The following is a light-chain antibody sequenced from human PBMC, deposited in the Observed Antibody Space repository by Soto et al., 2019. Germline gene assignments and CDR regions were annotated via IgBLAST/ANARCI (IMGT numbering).Light chain of an antibody. Sequence: QSALTQPASVSGSPGQSITISCTGTSSDVGGYNYVSWYQQHPGKAPKFMIYEVTNRPSGVSNRFSGSKSGNTASLTISGLQAEDEADYYCAAYTSSGTRVFGTGNKLTVL. V-gene: IGLV2-14*01. J-gene: IGLJ1*01. CDR1: SSDVGGYNY. CDR2: EVT. CDR3: AAYTSSGTRV.